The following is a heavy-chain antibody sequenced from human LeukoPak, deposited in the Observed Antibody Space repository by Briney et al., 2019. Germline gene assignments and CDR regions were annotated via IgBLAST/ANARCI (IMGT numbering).Heavy chain of an antibody. D-gene: IGHD1-26*01. CDR3: AGQWASYFDY. V-gene: IGHV4-59*01. CDR1: GGSINNYY. Sequence: SETLSLTCTVSGGSINNYYWSWIRRPPGKGLEWIGYIYYSGSTNYNPSLKSRVTISVDTSKNQFSLKLSSVTAADTAVYYCAGQWASYFDYWGQGTLVTVSS. CDR2: IYYSGST. J-gene: IGHJ4*02.